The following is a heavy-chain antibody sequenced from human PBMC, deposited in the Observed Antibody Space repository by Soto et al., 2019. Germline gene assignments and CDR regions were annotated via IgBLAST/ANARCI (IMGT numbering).Heavy chain of an antibody. CDR2: INPYSGGT. CDR1: GYIFTGYY. D-gene: IGHD6-19*01. J-gene: IGHJ4*02. Sequence: ASVKVSCKASGYIFTGYYLHWVRRAPGQGLEWMGWINPYSGGTNYAQKFQGRVTMTRDTSISTVYMELSRLNYDDTAVYYCAIDQPDADSSGYSRAFDYWGQGTLVTVSS. CDR3: AIDQPDADSSGYSRAFDY. V-gene: IGHV1-2*02.